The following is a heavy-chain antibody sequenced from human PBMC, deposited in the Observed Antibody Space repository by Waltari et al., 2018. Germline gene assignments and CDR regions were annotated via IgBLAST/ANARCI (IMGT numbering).Heavy chain of an antibody. CDR2: IYRSDTT. D-gene: IGHD7-27*01. CDR3: ARALNWGSTGAINK. Sequence: QVQLQESGPGLVKPSETLSLTCTVSGYSINSGYYWGWIRQSPGKGLEWIGSIYRSDTTHYNPSLKSRVTISGDTSKNQVSLRLNSVTAADTAMYYCARALNWGSTGAINKWGRRTMVTVSS. J-gene: IGHJ3*02. V-gene: IGHV4-38-2*02. CDR1: GYSINSGYY.